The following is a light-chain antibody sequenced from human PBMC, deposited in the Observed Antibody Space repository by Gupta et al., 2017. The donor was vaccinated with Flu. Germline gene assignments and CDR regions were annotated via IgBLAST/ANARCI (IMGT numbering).Light chain of an antibody. CDR1: TSDVGAYNY. CDR2: DVY. V-gene: IGLV2-11*03. Sequence: GQSVSISCTGTTSDVGAYNYVSWYQQHPGNAPKLIIYDVYKRPSGVPDRFTGSKSGNTASLTISGLQPEDEADYHCCSFGAASFFGGGTKLTVL. J-gene: IGLJ2*01. CDR3: CSFGAASF.